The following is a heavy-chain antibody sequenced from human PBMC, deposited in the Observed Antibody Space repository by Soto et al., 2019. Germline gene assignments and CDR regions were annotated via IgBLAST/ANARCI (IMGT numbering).Heavy chain of an antibody. CDR2: IFYLGSS. Sequence: SETLSLTCTLSCDSIISSDFYWGWVRQPPGKGLELIGSIFYLGSSYYNPSLKSRVTMSVDTSKNQFSLRLRSVTAADTALYFCARHSLALRKNNWFDPWGQGIMVTVSS. CDR3: ARHSLALRKNNWFDP. CDR1: CDSIISSDFY. J-gene: IGHJ5*02. D-gene: IGHD3-3*02. V-gene: IGHV4-39*01.